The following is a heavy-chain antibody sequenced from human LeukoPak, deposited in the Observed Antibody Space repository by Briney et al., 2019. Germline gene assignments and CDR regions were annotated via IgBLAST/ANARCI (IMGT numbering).Heavy chain of an antibody. D-gene: IGHD1-26*01. Sequence: QPGGSLRLSCAASGFTFSSYWMTWVRRAPGKGLEWVANINEDGATKNYVDSVKGRFTISRDNSKNTLYLQMNSLRAEDTAVYYCARARMVGGTTYYFAYWGQGTLVTVSS. CDR2: INEDGATK. CDR3: ARARMVGGTTYYFAY. V-gene: IGHV3-7*04. CDR1: GFTFSSYW. J-gene: IGHJ4*02.